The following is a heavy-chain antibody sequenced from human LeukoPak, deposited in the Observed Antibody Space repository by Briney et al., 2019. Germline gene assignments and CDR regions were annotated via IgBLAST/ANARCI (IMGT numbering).Heavy chain of an antibody. Sequence: GGSLRLSCAASGFIFSNYWMLWVRQAPGKGLVWVSRINSDGSSTSYADSVKGRFTISRDNAKNTLYLQMNSLRAEDTAVYYCARVRGGYYSDYWGQETLVTVS. CDR2: INSDGSST. V-gene: IGHV3-74*01. CDR3: ARVRGGYYSDY. D-gene: IGHD3-16*01. CDR1: GFIFSNYW. J-gene: IGHJ4*02.